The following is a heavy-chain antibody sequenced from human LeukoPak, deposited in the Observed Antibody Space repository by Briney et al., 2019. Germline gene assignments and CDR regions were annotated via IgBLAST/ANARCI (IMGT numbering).Heavy chain of an antibody. Sequence: PSETLSLTCAVYGGSFSGYYWSWIRQPPGKGLEWIGYIYYSGSTNYNPSLKSRVTISVDTSKNQFSLKLSSVTAADTAVYYCARDDYGDRTQFDYWGQGTLVTVSS. CDR2: IYYSGST. CDR3: ARDDYGDRTQFDY. D-gene: IGHD4-17*01. V-gene: IGHV4-59*12. CDR1: GGSFSGYY. J-gene: IGHJ4*02.